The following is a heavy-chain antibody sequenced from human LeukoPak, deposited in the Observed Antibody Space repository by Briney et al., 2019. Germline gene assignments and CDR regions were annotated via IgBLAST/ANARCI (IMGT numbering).Heavy chain of an antibody. CDR3: STEDKYCSGANCGKY. D-gene: IGHD2-15*01. CDR2: IIPDSGSA. J-gene: IGHJ4*02. CDR1: GYTFTNYY. V-gene: IGHV1-2*02. Sequence: ASVMVSCKTSGYTFTNYYVHWVRQAPGQGLEWMGYIIPDSGSADYDQRFQGRVTMTRDKSISTVYMELSSLRSDDTAVYYCSTEDKYCSGANCGKYWGQGTLVTVSS.